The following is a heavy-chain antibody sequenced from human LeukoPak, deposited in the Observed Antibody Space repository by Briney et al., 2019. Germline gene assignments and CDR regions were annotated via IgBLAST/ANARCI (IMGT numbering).Heavy chain of an antibody. CDR3: ARGPYMAVAGTDY. CDR1: GGSFSGYY. Sequence: SETLSLTCAVYGGSFSGYYWSWIRQPPGKGLEWIGEINHSGSTNYNPSLKSRVTISVDTSKNQFSLKLSSVTAADTAVYYCARGPYMAVAGTDYWGQGTLVTVSS. V-gene: IGHV4-34*01. J-gene: IGHJ4*02. CDR2: INHSGST. D-gene: IGHD6-19*01.